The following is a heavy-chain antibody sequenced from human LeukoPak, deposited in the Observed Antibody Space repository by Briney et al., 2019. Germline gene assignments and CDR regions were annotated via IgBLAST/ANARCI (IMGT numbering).Heavy chain of an antibody. D-gene: IGHD1-14*01. V-gene: IGHV3-11*01. CDR3: AREVSVGIGLFDI. CDR1: GFTFSDYY. Sequence: GGSLRLSCAASGFTFSDYYMSWIRQAPGKGPEWVSYISSSGSTIYYADSVKGRFTISRDNAKNSLYLQMNSLRAEDTAVYYCAREVSVGIGLFDIWGQGTMVTVSS. CDR2: ISSSGSTI. J-gene: IGHJ3*02.